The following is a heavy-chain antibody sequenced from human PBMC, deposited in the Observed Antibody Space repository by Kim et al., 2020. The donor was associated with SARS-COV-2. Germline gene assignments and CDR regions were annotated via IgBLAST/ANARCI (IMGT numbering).Heavy chain of an antibody. D-gene: IGHD6-25*01. CDR3: TTDPERAYYYYGMDV. Sequence: APVKGRFTISRDDSKNTLYLQMNSLKTEDTAVYYCTTDPERAYYYYGMDVWGQGTTVTVSS. V-gene: IGHV3-15*01. J-gene: IGHJ6*02.